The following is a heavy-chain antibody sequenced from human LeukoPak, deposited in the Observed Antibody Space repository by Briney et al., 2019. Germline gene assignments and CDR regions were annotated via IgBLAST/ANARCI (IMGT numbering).Heavy chain of an antibody. J-gene: IGHJ4*02. D-gene: IGHD2-21*02. CDR1: GFTFSSYW. Sequence: AGGSLRLSCAASGFTFSSYWMHWVRQAPGKGLVWVSRINSDGSSTSYADSVKGRFTISRDNAKNTLYLQMNSLRAEDTAVYYCARDRSYCGGDCYSVLSYWGQGTLVTVSS. V-gene: IGHV3-74*01. CDR3: ARDRSYCGGDCYSVLSY. CDR2: INSDGSST.